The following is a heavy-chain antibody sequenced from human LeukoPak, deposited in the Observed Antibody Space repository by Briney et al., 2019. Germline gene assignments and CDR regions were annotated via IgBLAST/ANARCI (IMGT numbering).Heavy chain of an antibody. J-gene: IGHJ6*03. CDR3: ARFGYSHGYGWGGGYYYYYMDV. D-gene: IGHD5-18*01. CDR2: IQQDVSEK. V-gene: IGHV3-7*01. Sequence: GGSLRLSCVVSGFTFSNYWMTWVRQAPGKGLEWVANIQQDVSEKYYVDSVKGRLTIFRDNAKNSVYLQMNSLRPEDTAVYYCARFGYSHGYGWGGGYYYYYMDVWGKGTTVTVSS. CDR1: GFTFSNYW.